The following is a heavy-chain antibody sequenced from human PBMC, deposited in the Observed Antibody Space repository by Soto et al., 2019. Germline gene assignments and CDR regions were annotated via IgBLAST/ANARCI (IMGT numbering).Heavy chain of an antibody. CDR3: AKEGMNWNDGGYGMDV. CDR2: ISYDGSNK. V-gene: IGHV3-30*18. CDR1: GFTFSSYG. J-gene: IGHJ6*02. Sequence: QVQLVESGGGVVQPGRSLRLSCAASGFTFSSYGMHWVRQAPGKGLEWVAVISYDGSNKYYADSVKGRFTISRDNSKNTLYLQMNSLRAEDTAVYYCAKEGMNWNDGGYGMDVWGQGTTVTVSS. D-gene: IGHD1-1*01.